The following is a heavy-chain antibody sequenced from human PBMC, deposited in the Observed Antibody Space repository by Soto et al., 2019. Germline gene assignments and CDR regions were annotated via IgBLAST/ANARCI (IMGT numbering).Heavy chain of an antibody. J-gene: IGHJ6*03. CDR2: ISGSGGST. CDR3: AKACDYYYYYYMDV. V-gene: IGHV3-23*01. Sequence: EVQLLESGGGLVQPGGSLRLSCAASGFTFSSYAMSWVRQAPGKGLEWVSAISGSGGSTYYADSVKGRFTISRDNSKNTLYMQMSSLRAEDTAVYYCAKACDYYYYYYMDVWGKGTTVTVSS. CDR1: GFTFSSYA. D-gene: IGHD4-17*01.